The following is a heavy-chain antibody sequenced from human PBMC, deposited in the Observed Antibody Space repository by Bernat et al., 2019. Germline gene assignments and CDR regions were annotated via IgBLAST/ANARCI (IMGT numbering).Heavy chain of an antibody. D-gene: IGHD4-17*01. CDR1: GYTLTELS. CDR3: ATLDYGDYIPFDY. Sequence: QVQLVQSGAEVKKPGASVKVSCKVSGYTLTELSMHWVRQSPGKGLEWMGGFDPEDGETIYAQKFQVRVTMTEDTSTDTANMELSSLRSEDTAMYYCATLDYGDYIPFDYWGRGTLVTVSS. V-gene: IGHV1-24*01. CDR2: FDPEDGET. J-gene: IGHJ4*01.